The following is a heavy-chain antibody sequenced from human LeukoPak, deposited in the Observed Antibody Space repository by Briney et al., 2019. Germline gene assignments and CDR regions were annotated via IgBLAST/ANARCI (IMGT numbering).Heavy chain of an antibody. V-gene: IGHV3-53*01. CDR3: ARDRSVWDSSGYFNFDY. CDR1: GFTVSSNY. J-gene: IGHJ4*02. CDR2: IYSGGST. Sequence: PGGSLRLSCAASGFTVSSNYMSWVRQAPGKGLEWVSVIYSGGSTYYADSVKGRFTISRDNSKNTLYLQMNSLRAEDTAVYYCARDRSVWDSSGYFNFDYWGQGTLVTVSS. D-gene: IGHD3-22*01.